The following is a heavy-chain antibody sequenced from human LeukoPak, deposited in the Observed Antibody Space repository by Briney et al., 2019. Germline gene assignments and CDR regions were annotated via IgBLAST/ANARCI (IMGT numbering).Heavy chain of an antibody. CDR2: IYPSGST. CDR3: ARDVLAAPGTFDY. V-gene: IGHV4-61*02. D-gene: IGHD6-13*01. J-gene: IGHJ4*02. CDR1: GDSISSGSFY. Sequence: SETLSLTCTVSGDSISSGSFYWSWIRQPAGRGLEWIGRIYPSGSTNYNPSLKSRVTISLDTSKNQFSLKLSSVTAADTAVYYCARDVLAAPGTFDYWGQGALVTVSS.